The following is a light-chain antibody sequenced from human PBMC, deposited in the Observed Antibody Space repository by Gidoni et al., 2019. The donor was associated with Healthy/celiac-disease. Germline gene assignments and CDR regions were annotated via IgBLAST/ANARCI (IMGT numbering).Light chain of an antibody. V-gene: IGLV2-14*01. Sequence: SALTQPASVAVSPGQSITIYCTGTSSDVGGYNYVPSYQQHPGKAPKLMLYEVSNRPSGVSNRFSGSTSGNTASLTISGLQAEDEADYYCSSYTSSSLVVFGGGTKLTVL. J-gene: IGLJ2*01. CDR1: SSDVGGYNY. CDR2: EVS. CDR3: SSYTSSSLVV.